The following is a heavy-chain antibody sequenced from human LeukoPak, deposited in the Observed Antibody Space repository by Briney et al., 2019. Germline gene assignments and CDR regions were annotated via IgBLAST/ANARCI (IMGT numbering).Heavy chain of an antibody. CDR1: GFTFSSYW. D-gene: IGHD6-19*01. Sequence: GGSLRLSCAASGFTFSSYWMHWVRQAPGKGLAWVSRINSDGSSTSYADSVKGRFTISRDNAKNTLYLQMNSLRAEDTAVYYCARYLYSSGWYYFDYWGQGTLVTVSS. J-gene: IGHJ4*02. V-gene: IGHV3-74*01. CDR2: INSDGSST. CDR3: ARYLYSSGWYYFDY.